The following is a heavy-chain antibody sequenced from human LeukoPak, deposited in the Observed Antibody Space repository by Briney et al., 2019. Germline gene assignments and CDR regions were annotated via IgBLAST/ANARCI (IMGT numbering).Heavy chain of an antibody. CDR1: GYTFTSYA. CDR3: ARAMDTAMGTWRNFQH. D-gene: IGHD5-18*01. CDR2: INTNTGNP. V-gene: IGHV7-4-1*02. J-gene: IGHJ1*01. Sequence: ASVKVSCKASGYTFTSYAMNWVRQAPGQGLEWMGWINTNTGNPTYAQGFTGRFVFSSDTSVSTAYLQISSLKAEDTAVYYCARAMDTAMGTWRNFQHWGQGTLVTVSS.